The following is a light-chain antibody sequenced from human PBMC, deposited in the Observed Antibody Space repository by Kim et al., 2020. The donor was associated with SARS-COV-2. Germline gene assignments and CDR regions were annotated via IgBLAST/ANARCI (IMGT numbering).Light chain of an antibody. J-gene: IGLJ3*02. CDR2: GNS. V-gene: IGLV1-40*01. CDR3: QSYDSSLSGSNV. Sequence: VTLSCTGSSSNIGAGYDVHWYQQLPGTAPKLLIYGNSNRPSGVPDRFSGSKSGTSASLAITGLQAEDEADYYCQSYDSSLSGSNVFGGGTQLTVL. CDR1: SSNIGAGYD.